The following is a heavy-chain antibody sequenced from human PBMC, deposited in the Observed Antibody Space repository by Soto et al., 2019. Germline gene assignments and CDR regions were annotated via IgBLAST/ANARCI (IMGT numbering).Heavy chain of an antibody. CDR1: VFTFSSYA. CDR2: ISYDGSNK. D-gene: IGHD2-8*02. CDR3: ARDWSFDY. V-gene: IGHV3-30-3*01. J-gene: IGHJ4*02. Sequence: PGWSLRLSCSASVFTFSSYAMHWFRQAPGKGLEWVAVISYDGSNKYYADSVKGRFTISRDNSKNTLYLQMNSLRAEDTAVYYCARDWSFDYWGQGTLVTVSS.